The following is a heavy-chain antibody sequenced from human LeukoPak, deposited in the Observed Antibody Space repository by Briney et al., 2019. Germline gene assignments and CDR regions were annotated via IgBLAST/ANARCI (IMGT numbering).Heavy chain of an antibody. J-gene: IGHJ4*02. Sequence: GGSLRLSCAASGFTFSSYAMSWVRQAPGKGLEWLPYINNSGGTIYYADSVKGRFTISRDNAKNSLYLQMNSLRAEDTAVYYCATKHDYWGQGTLVTVSS. CDR3: ATKHDY. V-gene: IGHV3-48*03. CDR1: GFTFSSYA. CDR2: INNSGGTI.